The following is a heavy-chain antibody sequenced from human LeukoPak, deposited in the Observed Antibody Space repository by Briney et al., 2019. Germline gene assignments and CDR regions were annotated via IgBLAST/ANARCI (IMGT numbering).Heavy chain of an antibody. D-gene: IGHD1-7*01. Sequence: GGSLRLSCAASGFIFSSYGMHWVRQAPGKGLEWVAFIQYDEGNKYYADSVKGRFTISRDNSKNTLYLQMNSLRAEDTAVYYCARMNYVSSGWGAPFDYWGQGTLVTVST. J-gene: IGHJ4*02. V-gene: IGHV3-30*02. CDR2: IQYDEGNK. CDR1: GFIFSSYG. CDR3: ARMNYVSSGWGAPFDY.